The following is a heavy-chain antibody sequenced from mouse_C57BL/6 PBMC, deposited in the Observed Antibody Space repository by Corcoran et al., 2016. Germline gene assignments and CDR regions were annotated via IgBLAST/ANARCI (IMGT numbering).Heavy chain of an antibody. D-gene: IGHD2-2*01. CDR1: GYTFTDYY. Sequence: EVQLQQSGPELVKPGASVKISCKASGYTFTDYYMNWVKQSHGKSLEWIGDINPNNGGTSYNQKFKGKATLTVDKSSSTAYMELRSLTSEDSAVYYCARFGGYDVGFDYWGQGTTLTVTS. CDR2: INPNNGGT. J-gene: IGHJ2*01. CDR3: ARFGGYDVGFDY. V-gene: IGHV1-26*01.